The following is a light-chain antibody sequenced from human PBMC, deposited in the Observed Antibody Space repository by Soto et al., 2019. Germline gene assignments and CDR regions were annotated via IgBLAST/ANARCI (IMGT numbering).Light chain of an antibody. CDR3: PQYGSSPT. J-gene: IGKJ1*01. CDR2: DVS. V-gene: IGKV3-20*01. CDR1: QSVSSNY. Sequence: DIVLTQSPGTLSLSPGERATLSRRSSQSVSSNYLAWYQQKHDQAPRLVIYDVSGRATGLPDRLSGSGSGTEFTLTSSRLEPDDSAVYYCPQYGSSPTFGQGTKVEIK.